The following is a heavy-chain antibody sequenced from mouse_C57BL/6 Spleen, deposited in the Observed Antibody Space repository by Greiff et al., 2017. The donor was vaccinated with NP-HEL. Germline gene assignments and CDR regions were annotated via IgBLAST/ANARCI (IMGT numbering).Heavy chain of an antibody. CDR2: IDPENGDT. CDR1: GFNIKDDY. CDR3: TTAPNYYAMDY. Sequence: EVMLVESGAELVRPGASVKLSCTASGFNIKDDYMHWVKQRPEQGLEWIGWIDPENGDTEYASKFQGKATITADTSSNTAYLQLSSLTSEDTAVYYCTTAPNYYAMDYWGQGTSVTVSS. V-gene: IGHV14-4*01. J-gene: IGHJ4*01.